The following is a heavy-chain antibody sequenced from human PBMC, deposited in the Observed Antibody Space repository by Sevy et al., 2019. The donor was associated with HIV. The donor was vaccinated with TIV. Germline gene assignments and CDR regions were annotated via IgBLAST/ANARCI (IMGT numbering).Heavy chain of an antibody. D-gene: IGHD6-19*01. CDR3: AKDIAVAGPYYFDY. J-gene: IGHJ4*02. CDR2: IRYDGSNK. CDR1: GFTFSSYG. V-gene: IGHV3-30*02. Sequence: GGSLRLSCAASGFTFSSYGMHWVRQAPGKGLEWVAFIRYDGSNKYYAYSVKGRFTISRDNSKNTLYLQMNSLRAEDTAVYYCAKDIAVAGPYYFDYWGQGTLVTVSS.